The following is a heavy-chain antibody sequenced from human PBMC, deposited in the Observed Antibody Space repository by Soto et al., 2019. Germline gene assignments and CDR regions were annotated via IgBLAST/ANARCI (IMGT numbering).Heavy chain of an antibody. CDR2: FDPEDGET. D-gene: IGHD3-22*01. J-gene: IGHJ5*02. CDR3: ATSQTYYYDSSGYLTKGQNWFDP. Sequence: ASVKVSCKVSGYTLTELSMHWVRQAPGKGLEWMGGFDPEDGETIYAQKFQGRVTMTEDTSTDTAYMELSSLRSEDTAVYYCATSQTYYYDSSGYLTKGQNWFDPWGQGTLVTVSS. V-gene: IGHV1-24*01. CDR1: GYTLTELS.